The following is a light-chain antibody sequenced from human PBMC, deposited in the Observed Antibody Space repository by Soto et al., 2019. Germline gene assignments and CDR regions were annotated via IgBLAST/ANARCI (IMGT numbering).Light chain of an antibody. V-gene: IGKV3-11*01. Sequence: EIVLTQSPATLSLSPGERATLSCRASQSVGSYLAWYQQKPGQAPRLLIYDASNRATGIPARFSGSGSGTDFTLTISRLEPEDFAVYYCQKRSNWPSLTVGGGTKVDI. CDR3: QKRSNWPSLT. J-gene: IGKJ4*01. CDR1: QSVGSY. CDR2: DAS.